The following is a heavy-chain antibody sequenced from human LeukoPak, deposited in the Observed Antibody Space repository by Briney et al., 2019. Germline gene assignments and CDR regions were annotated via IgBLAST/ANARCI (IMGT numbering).Heavy chain of an antibody. CDR3: ARHVQGYSRGWRDY. CDR1: GGSISSSNW. CDR2: IYHSGST. Sequence: PSETLSLTCAVSGGSISSSNWWSWVRQPPGKGLEWIGEIYHSGSTNYNPSLKSRVTTSVDKSKNQFSLKLSSVTAADTAVYYCARHVQGYSRGWRDYWGQGTLVTVSS. J-gene: IGHJ4*02. V-gene: IGHV4-4*02. D-gene: IGHD6-19*01.